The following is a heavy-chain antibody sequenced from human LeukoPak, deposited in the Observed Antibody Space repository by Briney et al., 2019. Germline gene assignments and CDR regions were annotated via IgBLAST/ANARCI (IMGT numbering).Heavy chain of an antibody. CDR2: IRPSTGDT. D-gene: IGHD2/OR15-2a*01. J-gene: IGHJ4*02. Sequence: ASVKVSCKASGYTFTSHGISWVRQAPGQGLEWMGWIRPSTGDTDYALNLQGRVTLTTDTSTSTAYMELRSLRSDDTAVYYCASVRDYLFDYWGQGTLVTVSS. CDR3: ASVRDYLFDY. CDR1: GYTFTSHG. V-gene: IGHV1-18*01.